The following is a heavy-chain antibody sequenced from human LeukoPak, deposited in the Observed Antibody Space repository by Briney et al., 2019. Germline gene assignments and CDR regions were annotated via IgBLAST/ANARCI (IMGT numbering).Heavy chain of an antibody. CDR1: GGSFSGYY. J-gene: IGHJ2*01. V-gene: IGHV4-34*01. CDR2: INHSGST. Sequence: SETLSLTCAVYGGSFSGYYWSWIRQPPGKGLEWIGEINHSGSTNYNPSLKSRVTISVDTSKNQFSLKLSSVTAADTAVYYCARHIDTAMVIWYFDPWGRGTLVTVSS. CDR3: ARHIDTAMVIWYFDP. D-gene: IGHD5-18*01.